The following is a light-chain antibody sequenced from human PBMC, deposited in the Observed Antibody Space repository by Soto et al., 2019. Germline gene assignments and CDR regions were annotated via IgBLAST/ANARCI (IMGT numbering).Light chain of an antibody. CDR2: GEA. CDR3: QHYKSWPLA. CDR1: QTVGSD. Sequence: EIVMTQSPATLSVSPGERAALSCIASQTVGSDLAWYQHRPGQPPRLLVYGEATMATGVPARFRGSGSGTEFTLTISSLQSEDFALSDCQHYKSWPLAVGRGTKVETK. J-gene: IGKJ1*01. V-gene: IGKV3-15*01.